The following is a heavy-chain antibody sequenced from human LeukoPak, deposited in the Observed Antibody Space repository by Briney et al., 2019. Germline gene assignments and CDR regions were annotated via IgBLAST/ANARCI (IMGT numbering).Heavy chain of an antibody. D-gene: IGHD3-22*01. Sequence: PSETLSLTCTVSGGSISSYYWGWIRQPPGKGLEWIGYIYHSRNTNSNPSLKSRVTISIDSSKNQFSLKLSSVTAADTAVYYCARYSYYESSGYSNDAFDLWGQGAMVTVSS. J-gene: IGHJ3*01. CDR1: GGSISSYY. CDR3: ARYSYYESSGYSNDAFDL. V-gene: IGHV4-59*01. CDR2: IYHSRNT.